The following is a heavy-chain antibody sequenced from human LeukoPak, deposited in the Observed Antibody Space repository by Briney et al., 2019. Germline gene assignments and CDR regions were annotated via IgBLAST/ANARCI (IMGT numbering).Heavy chain of an antibody. CDR1: ELTFSSYG. V-gene: IGHV3-33*01. Sequence: HPGGSLRLSCAASELTFSSYGMHWVRQVPGKGLEWVAVISYDGTNKYYADSVKGRFTISRDNSKNTLYLQMNNLRAEDTAVYYCARGLGEFFFDSWGQGTLVIVSS. CDR2: ISYDGTNK. D-gene: IGHD3-16*01. J-gene: IGHJ4*02. CDR3: ARGLGEFFFDS.